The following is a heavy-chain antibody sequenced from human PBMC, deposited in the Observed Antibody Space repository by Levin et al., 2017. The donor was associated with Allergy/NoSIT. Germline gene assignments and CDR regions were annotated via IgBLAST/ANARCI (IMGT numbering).Heavy chain of an antibody. V-gene: IGHV2-5*02. D-gene: IGHD1-1*01. J-gene: IGHJ4*02. CDR1: GFSLSTTGVG. CDR3: AHRRGGYSWNGGYFGF. CDR2: IYWDNDK. Sequence: SGPTLVKPTQTLTLTCTFSGFSLSTTGVGVGWIRQPPGKALECLALIYWDNDKRYSPSLRSRLSITKDTYKNQVVLTMTNVDPVDTATYYCAHRRGGYSWNGGYFGFWGQGTLVTVSS.